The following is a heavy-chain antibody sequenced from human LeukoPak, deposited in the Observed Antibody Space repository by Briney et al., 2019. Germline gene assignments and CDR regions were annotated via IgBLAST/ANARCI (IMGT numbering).Heavy chain of an antibody. CDR2: IYSGGST. D-gene: IGHD3-10*01. J-gene: IGHJ3*02. V-gene: IGHV3-53*01. Sequence: GGSLRLSCAASGFTVSSNYMSWVRQAPGKGLEWVSVIYSGGSTYYADSVKGRFTISRDNSKNTLYLQMNSLRAEDTAVYYCAREGSDGSGGGAFDIWGQGTMVTVSS. CDR1: GFTVSSNY. CDR3: AREGSDGSGGGAFDI.